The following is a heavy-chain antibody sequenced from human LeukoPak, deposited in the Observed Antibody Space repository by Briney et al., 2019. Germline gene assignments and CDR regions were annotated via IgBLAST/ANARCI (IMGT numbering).Heavy chain of an antibody. CDR2: IYYSGCT. D-gene: IGHD1-1*01. CDR3: ARYDDDYFDY. CDR1: GGSISSYY. J-gene: IGHJ4*02. V-gene: IGHV4-59*01. Sequence: SETLSLTCTVSGGSISSYYWSWIRQPPGKGLEWIGYIYYSGCTNYNPSLKSRVTISVDTSKNQFSLKLSSVTAADTAVYYCARYDDDYFDYWGQGTLVTVSS.